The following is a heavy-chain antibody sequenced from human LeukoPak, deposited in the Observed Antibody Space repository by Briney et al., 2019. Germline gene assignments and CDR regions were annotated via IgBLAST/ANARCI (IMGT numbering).Heavy chain of an antibody. CDR1: GYTFTGYY. D-gene: IGHD2-2*01. V-gene: IGHV1-2*02. CDR2: INPNSGGT. J-gene: IGHJ6*03. Sequence: AASVKVSRKASGYTFTGYYMHWVRQAPGQGLEWMGWINPNSGGTNYAQKFQGRVTIPRDTSISTAYIELGRLRSEDTAEYYCARGGYWSSNNCFYYYYYMDVWGKGTTVTIAS. CDR3: ARGGYWSSNNCFYYYYYMDV.